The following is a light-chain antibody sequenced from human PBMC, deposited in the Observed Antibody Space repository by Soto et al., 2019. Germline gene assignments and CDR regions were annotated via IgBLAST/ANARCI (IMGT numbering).Light chain of an antibody. CDR3: QQYDSDST. V-gene: IGKV1-5*03. Sequence: DIQMTQSPSTLSASVGDRVTITCRASQSINSHLAWYQQKPGKAPKLLIYTASSLQSGIPSRFSGSGSGTEFTLTISSLQPDDVATYYCQQYDSDSTFGQGTKVEIK. CDR1: QSINSH. CDR2: TAS. J-gene: IGKJ1*01.